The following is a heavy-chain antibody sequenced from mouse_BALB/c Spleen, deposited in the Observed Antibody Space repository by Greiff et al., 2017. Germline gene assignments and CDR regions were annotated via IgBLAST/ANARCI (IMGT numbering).Heavy chain of an antibody. CDR1: GFNIKDYY. CDR2: IDPENGNT. V-gene: IGHV14-1*02. D-gene: IGHD1-1*01. J-gene: IGHJ2*01. Sequence: VQLQQSGAELVRPGALVKLSCKASGFNIKDYYMHWVKQRPEQGLEWIGWIDPENGNTIYDPKFQGKASITADTSSNTAYLQLSSLTSEDTAVYYCARRILRYHYFDYGGQGTTLTVSS. CDR3: ARRILRYHYFDY.